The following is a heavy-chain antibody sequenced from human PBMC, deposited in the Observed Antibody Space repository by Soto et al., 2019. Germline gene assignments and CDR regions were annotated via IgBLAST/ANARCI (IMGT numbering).Heavy chain of an antibody. CDR2: IKSKTDGGTT. V-gene: IGHV3-15*01. D-gene: IGHD2-8*01. J-gene: IGHJ6*03. Sequence: GGSLRLSCAASGFTFSNAWMSWVRQAPGKGLEWVGRIKSKTDGGTTDYAAPVKGRFTISRDDSKNTLYLQMNSLKTEDTAVYYCTTDTEGVYCTNGVCEYYYYYYMDVWGKGTTVTVSS. CDR3: TTDTEGVYCTNGVCEYYYYYYMDV. CDR1: GFTFSNAW.